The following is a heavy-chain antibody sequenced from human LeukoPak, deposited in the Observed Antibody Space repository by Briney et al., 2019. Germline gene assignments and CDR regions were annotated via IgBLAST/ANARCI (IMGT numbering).Heavy chain of an antibody. CDR1: GFTFSSYA. CDR3: AKSYFDPTYYFDY. CDR2: ISGSGGST. J-gene: IGHJ4*02. V-gene: IGHV3-23*01. D-gene: IGHD3-9*01. Sequence: GGSLRLSCAASGFTFSSYAMSWVRQAPGKGLEWVSAISGSGGSTYYADSVKCRFTISRDNSKNTLYLQMNSLRAEDTAVYYCAKSYFDPTYYFDYWGQGTLVTVSS.